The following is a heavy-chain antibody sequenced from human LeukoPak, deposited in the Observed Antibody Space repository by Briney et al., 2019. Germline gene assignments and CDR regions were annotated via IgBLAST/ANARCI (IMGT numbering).Heavy chain of an antibody. CDR3: ARGWGIPAPISWFDP. CDR1: GGSFSSNI. CDR2: IAPIFGKT. J-gene: IGHJ5*02. V-gene: IGHV1-69*05. Sequence: ASVKVSCKASGGSFSSNIIGWVRQAPGQGLAWMGGIAPIFGKTKYAQKFQGRVTITTDESSSTAYMELSSLRSDDTAIYYCARGWGIPAPISWFDPWGQGTLVTVSS. D-gene: IGHD2-2*01.